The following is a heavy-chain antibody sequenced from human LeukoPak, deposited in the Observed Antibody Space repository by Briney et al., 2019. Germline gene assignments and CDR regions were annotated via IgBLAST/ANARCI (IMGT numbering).Heavy chain of an antibody. CDR2: INSDGSST. CDR3: ARIPYSGSYWGFDY. Sequence: GGSLRLSCAASGFTFSSYWMHWVRQAPGKGLVWVSRINSDGSSTSYADSVKGRFTISRDNSKNTLYLQMNSLRAEDTAVYYCARIPYSGSYWGFDYWGQGTLVTVSS. D-gene: IGHD1-26*01. V-gene: IGHV3-74*01. J-gene: IGHJ4*02. CDR1: GFTFSSYW.